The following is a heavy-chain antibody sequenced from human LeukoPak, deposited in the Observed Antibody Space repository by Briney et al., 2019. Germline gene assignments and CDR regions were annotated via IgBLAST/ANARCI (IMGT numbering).Heavy chain of an antibody. CDR3: ARGIRAAAGPWYFDY. J-gene: IGHJ4*02. D-gene: IGHD6-13*01. V-gene: IGHV4-59*01. CDR1: GGSISNYY. CDR2: SYYVAST. Sequence: SETQSLTYTVFGGSISNYYWNWIRQPPGKGLGWMVYSYYVASTNYNPSLKSPVTISDDTSKNRFSLKPSSVTAAGTAVYYCARGIRAAAGPWYFDYWGPRTLVTVSS.